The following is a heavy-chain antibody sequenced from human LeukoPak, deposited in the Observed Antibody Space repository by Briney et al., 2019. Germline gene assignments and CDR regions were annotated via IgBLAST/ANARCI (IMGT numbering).Heavy chain of an antibody. V-gene: IGHV3-30*03. J-gene: IGHJ4*02. CDR3: ARHYSSGAAGHFFDH. Sequence: GGSLRLSCAVSGFTFSSYGMHWVRQAPGKGLEWVAVISYDGSNKYYADSVKGRFTISRDNSKNTLYLQMNSLRAEDTAVYYCARHYSSGAAGHFFDHWGQGTLVTVSS. CDR2: ISYDGSNK. CDR1: GFTFSSYG. D-gene: IGHD6-13*01.